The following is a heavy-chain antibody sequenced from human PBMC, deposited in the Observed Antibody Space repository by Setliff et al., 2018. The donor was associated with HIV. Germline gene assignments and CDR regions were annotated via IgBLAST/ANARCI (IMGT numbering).Heavy chain of an antibody. J-gene: IGHJ5*02. V-gene: IGHV7-4-1*02. Sequence: ASVKVSCKASGYTFTSYGISWVRQDPGQGLEWMGWINTNTGYPTYAQAFRGRFVFSLDTSVSTAYLEISSLEAEDTAVYFCARVRTSYNFWVGDVFDPWGQGTLVTVSS. CDR1: GYTFTSYG. CDR2: INTNTGYP. CDR3: ARVRTSYNFWVGDVFDP. D-gene: IGHD1-1*01.